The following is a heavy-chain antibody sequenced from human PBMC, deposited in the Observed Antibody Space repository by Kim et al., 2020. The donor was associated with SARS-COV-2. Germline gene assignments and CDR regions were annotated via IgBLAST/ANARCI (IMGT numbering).Heavy chain of an antibody. CDR1: GYTFTSYG. CDR3: ARGGSRVTMIVVVMADAFDI. CDR2: ISAYNGNT. V-gene: IGHV1-18*01. J-gene: IGHJ3*02. D-gene: IGHD3-22*01. Sequence: ASVKVSCKASGYTFTSYGISWVRQAPGQGLEWMGWISAYNGNTNYAQKLQGRVTMTTDTSTSTAYMELMSLRSDDTAVYYCARGGSRVTMIVVVMADAFDIWGQGTMVTVSS.